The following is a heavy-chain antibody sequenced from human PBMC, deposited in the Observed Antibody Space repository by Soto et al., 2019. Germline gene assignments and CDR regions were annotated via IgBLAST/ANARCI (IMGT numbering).Heavy chain of an antibody. D-gene: IGHD5-12*01. V-gene: IGHV4-59*01. CDR2: IYYSGST. J-gene: IGHJ5*02. CDR1: GGSISSYY. CDR3: ASRVIQIVATIHDWFDP. Sequence: SETLSLTCTVSGGSISSYYWSWIRQPPGKGLEWIGYIYYSGSTNYNPSLKSRVTISVDTSKNQFSLKLSSVTAADTAVYYCASRVIQIVATIHDWFDPWGKGTLVTVSS.